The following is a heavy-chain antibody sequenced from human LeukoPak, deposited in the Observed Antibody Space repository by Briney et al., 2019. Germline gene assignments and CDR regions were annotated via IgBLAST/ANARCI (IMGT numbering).Heavy chain of an antibody. J-gene: IGHJ6*04. CDR3: ARASGSYGSGSYYYYGMDV. CDR2: IFHSGST. CDR1: GYSLSSGYY. V-gene: IGHV4-38-2*01. Sequence: SETLSLTCAVSGYSLSSGYYWGRIRQPPGKGLEWIGSIFHSGSTYYNPSLKSRVNMSVDTSKNQISLKLSSVTAADTAVYYCARASGSYGSGSYYYYGMDVWGKGTTVTVSS. D-gene: IGHD3-10*01.